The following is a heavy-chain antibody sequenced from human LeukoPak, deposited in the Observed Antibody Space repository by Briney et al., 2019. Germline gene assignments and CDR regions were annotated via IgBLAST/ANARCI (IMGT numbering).Heavy chain of an antibody. D-gene: IGHD3-22*01. J-gene: IGHJ4*02. CDR3: ARDNGYYDLHY. CDR1: GFTFSNYW. CDR2: IGNDGSIP. V-gene: IGHV3-74*01. Sequence: PGGSLRLSCAASGFTFSNYWMHWVRQAPGKGLVWVSCIGNDGSIPTYADSVKGRFTISRDNSKNTLFLQMNNLSAEDTAVYYCARDNGYYDLHYWGQGTLVTVSS.